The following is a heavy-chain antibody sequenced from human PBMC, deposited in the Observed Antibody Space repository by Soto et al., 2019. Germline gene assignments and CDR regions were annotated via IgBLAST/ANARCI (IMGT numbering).Heavy chain of an antibody. CDR2: MNPNSGNT. J-gene: IGHJ6*03. V-gene: IGHV1-8*01. CDR1: GYTFTSYD. CDR3: ARTLLWFGELGYYYYYMDV. Sequence: ASVKVSCKASGYTFTSYDINWVRQATGQGLEWMGWMNPNSGNTGYAQKFQGRVTMTRNTSISTAYMELSSLRSEDTAVYYCARTLLWFGELGYYYYYMDVWGKGTTVTLSS. D-gene: IGHD3-10*01.